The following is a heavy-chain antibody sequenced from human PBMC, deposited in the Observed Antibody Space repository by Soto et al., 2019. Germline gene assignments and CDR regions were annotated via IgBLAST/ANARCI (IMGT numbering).Heavy chain of an antibody. J-gene: IGHJ4*02. Sequence: QVQLVQSGAEAKKPGASVKVSCKASGYTFTSYAMHWVRQAPGQRLEWMGWINAGNGNTKYSQKFQGRVTITRDTSASTAYMELSSLRSEDPAVYYWARGSGYYYWDDYWGQGTLVTVSS. CDR2: INAGNGNT. CDR1: GYTFTSYA. V-gene: IGHV1-3*01. CDR3: ARGSGYYYWDDY. D-gene: IGHD3-22*01.